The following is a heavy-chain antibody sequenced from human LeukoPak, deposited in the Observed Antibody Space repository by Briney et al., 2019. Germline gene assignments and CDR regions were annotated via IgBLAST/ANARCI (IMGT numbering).Heavy chain of an antibody. D-gene: IGHD1-14*01. J-gene: IGHJ4*02. CDR3: ARGPGGHFYPFDY. CDR2: INWNGGST. CDR1: GFTFDDYG. Sequence: GGSLRLSCAASGFTFDDYGMSWVRQAPVKALEWVSGINWNGGSTGYADSVKGRFTISRDNAKNSLYLQMNSLRAEDTALYHCARGPGGHFYPFDYWGQGTLVTVSS. V-gene: IGHV3-20*01.